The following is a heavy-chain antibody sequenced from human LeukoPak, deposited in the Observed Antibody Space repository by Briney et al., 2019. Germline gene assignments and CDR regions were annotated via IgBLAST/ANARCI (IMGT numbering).Heavy chain of an antibody. V-gene: IGHV1-18*01. CDR2: ISAYNGNT. D-gene: IGHD3-16*01. Sequence: GASVKVSCKASGYTFTSYGISWVRQAPGQGLEWMGWISAYNGNTNYAQKLQGRVTMTIDTSTSTAYMELRSLRSDDTAVYYCARDLWNYDYVWGSFNGFDPWGQGTLVTVSS. CDR1: GYTFTSYG. J-gene: IGHJ5*02. CDR3: ARDLWNYDYVWGSFNGFDP.